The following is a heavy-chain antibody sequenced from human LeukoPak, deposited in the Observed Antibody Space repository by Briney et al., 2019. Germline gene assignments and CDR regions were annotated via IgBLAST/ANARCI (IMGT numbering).Heavy chain of an antibody. CDR1: GFSLSTSGMC. CDR2: IDWDDDK. D-gene: IGHD3-22*01. J-gene: IGHJ4*02. Sequence: QSGPALVKPTQTLTLTCTFSGFSLSTSGMCVSWIRQPPVKALEWLARIDWDDDKYYSTSLKTRLTISKDTSKNQVVLTITNMDPVDTATYFCAHRKNYYDSSVFDNWGQGTLVTVSS. V-gene: IGHV2-70*11. CDR3: AHRKNYYDSSVFDN.